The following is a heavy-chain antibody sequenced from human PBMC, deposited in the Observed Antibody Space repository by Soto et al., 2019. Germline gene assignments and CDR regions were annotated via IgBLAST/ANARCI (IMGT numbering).Heavy chain of an antibody. CDR2: IIPILGIA. V-gene: IGHV1-69*02. CDR1: GGTFSSYT. Sequence: QVQLVQSGAEVKKPGSSVKVSCKASGGTFSSYTISWVRQAPGQGLEWMGRIIPILGIANYAQKFQGRVTITADKSTSTAYMELSSLRSEDTAVYYCATTNYDILTGYYIRYYGMDVWGQGTTVTVSS. CDR3: ATTNYDILTGYYIRYYGMDV. D-gene: IGHD3-9*01. J-gene: IGHJ6*02.